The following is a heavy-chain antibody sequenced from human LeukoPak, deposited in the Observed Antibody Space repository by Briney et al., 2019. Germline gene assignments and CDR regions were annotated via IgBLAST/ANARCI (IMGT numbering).Heavy chain of an antibody. J-gene: IGHJ4*02. CDR3: ARVGRGSSSYYFDY. D-gene: IGHD6-6*01. CDR2: ISYDGSNK. V-gene: IGHV3-30*04. Sequence: SGGSLRLSCAASGFTFSSYAMHWVRQAPGKGLEWVAVISYDGSNKYYADSVKGRFTISRDNSKNTLYLQMNSLRAEDTAVYYCARVGRGSSSYYFDYWGQGTLVTVSS. CDR1: GFTFSSYA.